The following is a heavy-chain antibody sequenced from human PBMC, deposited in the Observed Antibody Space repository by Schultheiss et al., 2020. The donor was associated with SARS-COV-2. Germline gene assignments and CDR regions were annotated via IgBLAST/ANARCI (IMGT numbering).Heavy chain of an antibody. Sequence: GGSLRLSCAASGFTFSSYDMHWVRQATGKGLEWVSAIGTAGDTYYPGSVKGRFTISRENAKNSLYLQMNSLRAGDTAVYYCARGYGGNAAGYWGQGTLVTVSS. CDR2: IGTAGDT. CDR3: ARGYGGNAAGY. J-gene: IGHJ4*02. V-gene: IGHV3-13*01. D-gene: IGHD4-23*01. CDR1: GFTFSSYD.